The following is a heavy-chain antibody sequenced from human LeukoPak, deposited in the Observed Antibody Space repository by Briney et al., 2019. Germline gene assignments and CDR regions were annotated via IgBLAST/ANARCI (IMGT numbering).Heavy chain of an antibody. D-gene: IGHD2-8*02. CDR1: GYTFTSYG. CDR3: ARELVPFDAFDI. CDR2: ISAYNGNT. Sequence: GASVKVSCKASGYTFTSYGISWVRQAPGQGVEWMGWISAYNGNTNYAQKLQGRVTMTPDTSTSTAHMELRSLRSDDTAVYYCARELVPFDAFDIWGQGTMVTVSS. J-gene: IGHJ3*02. V-gene: IGHV1-18*01.